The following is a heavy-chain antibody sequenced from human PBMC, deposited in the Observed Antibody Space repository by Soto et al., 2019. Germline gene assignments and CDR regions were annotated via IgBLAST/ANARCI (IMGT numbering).Heavy chain of an antibody. CDR2: ISASDGET. J-gene: IGHJ4*02. Sequence: QVQLAQSGAEVTKPGASVKVSCKASGYPFTSYGVSWVRQAPGQGLEWIGWISASDGETHSAQKFQGRVTMTTDTSTTTAYLDLRSLTSDDTAVYYCVRDPRWQQLEFDFWGQGTLVTVSS. CDR1: GYPFTSYG. D-gene: IGHD1-1*01. CDR3: VRDPRWQQLEFDF. V-gene: IGHV1-18*01.